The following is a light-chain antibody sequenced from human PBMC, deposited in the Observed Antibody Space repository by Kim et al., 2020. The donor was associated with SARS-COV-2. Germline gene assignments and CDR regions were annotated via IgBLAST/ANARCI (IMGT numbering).Light chain of an antibody. CDR3: HQYYSTPLT. CDR1: QSVLYSSNNKNY. Sequence: DIVMTQSPDSLAVSLGERATINCKSSQSVLYSSNNKNYLAWYQQKPGQPPKLLIYWASTRESGVPDRFSGSGSGTDFTLTISSLQAEDVAVYYCHQYYSTPLTSGQGTKVDIK. J-gene: IGKJ1*01. CDR2: WAS. V-gene: IGKV4-1*01.